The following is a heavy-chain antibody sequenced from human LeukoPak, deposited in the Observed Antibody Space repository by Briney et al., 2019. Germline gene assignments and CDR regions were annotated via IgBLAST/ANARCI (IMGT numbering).Heavy chain of an antibody. CDR3: ARSDWGYYYYYYMDV. CDR1: GYTFTSYA. V-gene: IGHV7-4-1*02. J-gene: IGHJ6*03. CDR2: INTNTGNP. D-gene: IGHD7-27*01. Sequence: ASVKVSCKASGYTFTSYAMNWVRQAPGQGLEWMGWINTNTGNPTYAQGFTGRFVFSLDTSVSTAYLQISSLKAEDTAVYYCARSDWGYYYYYYMDVWGKGTTVTISS.